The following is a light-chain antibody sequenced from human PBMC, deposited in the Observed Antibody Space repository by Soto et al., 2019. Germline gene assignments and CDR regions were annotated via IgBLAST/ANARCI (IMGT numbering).Light chain of an antibody. Sequence: IQMTQSQSSLSASGGDRVTITFRASQSISSYLNWYQQKPGKAPKLLIYAASSLQSGVPSRSSGSGSGTDFTLTISSLQPEDFATYYCQQSYSTFWTFGQGTKV. V-gene: IGKV1-39*01. CDR1: QSISSY. CDR3: QQSYSTFWT. CDR2: AAS. J-gene: IGKJ1*01.